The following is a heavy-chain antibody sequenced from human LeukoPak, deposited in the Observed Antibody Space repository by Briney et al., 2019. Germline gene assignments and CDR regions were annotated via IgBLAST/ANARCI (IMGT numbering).Heavy chain of an antibody. CDR1: GYTFTSYD. J-gene: IGHJ2*01. D-gene: IGHD6-6*01. V-gene: IGHV1-18*01. Sequence: ASVKVSCKASGYTFTSYDINWVRQATGRGLEWMGWISSYNGKTNYAQRLQGRVTMTTDTSTSTAYMELRSLRSDDTAVYYCARDLDSSSSEWYFDLWGRGTLVTVSS. CDR2: ISSYNGKT. CDR3: ARDLDSSSSEWYFDL.